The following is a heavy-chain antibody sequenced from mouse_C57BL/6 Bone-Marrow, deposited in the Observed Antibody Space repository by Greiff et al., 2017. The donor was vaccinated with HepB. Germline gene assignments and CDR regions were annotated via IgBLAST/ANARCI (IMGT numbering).Heavy chain of an antibody. V-gene: IGHV1-4*01. CDR2: INPSTGGT. D-gene: IGHD2-1*01. J-gene: IGHJ2*01. CDR1: GYTFTSYT. Sequence: QVQLQQSGAELARPGASVKMSCKASGYTFTSYTMHWVKQRPGQGLEWIGYINPSTGGTTYNQKFKAKATLTVDKSSSTAYMQLKSLTSEDSAVYYCARGVSYDFDYWGQGTTLTVSS. CDR3: ARGVSYDFDY.